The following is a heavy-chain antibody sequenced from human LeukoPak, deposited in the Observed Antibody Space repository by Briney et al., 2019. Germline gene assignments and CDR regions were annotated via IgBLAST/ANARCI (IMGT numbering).Heavy chain of an antibody. CDR3: ARDPRGYDSSGYSDY. CDR2: ISSSSSYI. D-gene: IGHD3-22*01. Sequence: GGSLRLSCAASGFTFSSYSMNWVRQAPGKGLEWVSSISSSSSYIYYADSVKGRFTISRDNAKNSLYLQMNSLRAEDTAVYYCARDPRGYDSSGYSDYWGRGTLVTVSS. V-gene: IGHV3-21*01. CDR1: GFTFSSYS. J-gene: IGHJ4*02.